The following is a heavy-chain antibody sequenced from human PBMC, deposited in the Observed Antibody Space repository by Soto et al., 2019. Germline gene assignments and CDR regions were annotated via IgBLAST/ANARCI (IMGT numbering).Heavy chain of an antibody. J-gene: IGHJ5*02. CDR2: TTNNPNSYTT. Sequence: DVQLVESGGGLVQPGGSLRLSCTGSGFSFRAHYMNWVRQVPGKGLEWISRTTNNPNSYTTAYAASGKGRFTVSRDDLKASLYLQMGSLKTEDTAVYYCARDTRTSLDLWGPGTLVTVSS. CDR1: GFSFRAHY. V-gene: IGHV3-72*01. D-gene: IGHD3-16*01. CDR3: ARDTRTSLDL.